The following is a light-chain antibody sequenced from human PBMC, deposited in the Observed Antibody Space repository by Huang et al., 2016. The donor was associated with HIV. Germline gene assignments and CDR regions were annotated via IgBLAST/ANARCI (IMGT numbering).Light chain of an antibody. CDR2: GAS. CDR1: QSVSSN. Sequence: ERVMTQSPATLSMSPGERATLSCRASQSVSSNLAWYQQKPGHAPRLLIYGASTRATGIPARFSGSGSGTEFTLTISSLQSEDSAVYYCQQYNRWPPVTFGQGTRLEIK. CDR3: QQYNRWPPVT. V-gene: IGKV3-15*01. J-gene: IGKJ5*01.